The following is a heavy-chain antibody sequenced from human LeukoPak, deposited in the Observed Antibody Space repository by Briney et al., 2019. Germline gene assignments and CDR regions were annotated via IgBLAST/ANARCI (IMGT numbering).Heavy chain of an antibody. CDR3: ARQHDYYYMDV. CDR1: GGSISSSY. CDR2: IYYSGST. J-gene: IGHJ6*03. V-gene: IGHV4-59*08. Sequence: SETLSLTCTVSGGSISSSYWSWIRQPPGKGLEWIEYIYYSGSTNYNPSLKSRVTISVDTSKNQFSLKLSSVTAADTGVYYCARQHDYYYMDVWGKGTTVTVSS.